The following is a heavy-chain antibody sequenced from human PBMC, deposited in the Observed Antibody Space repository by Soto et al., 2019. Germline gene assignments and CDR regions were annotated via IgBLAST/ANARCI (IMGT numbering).Heavy chain of an antibody. CDR3: ARFPSAAGTRNWYFDL. CDR2: INAGNGNT. V-gene: IGHV1-3*01. D-gene: IGHD6-13*01. J-gene: IGHJ2*01. CDR1: GYTFTSYA. Sequence: QVHLVQSGAEVKKPGASVKVSCKASGYTFTSYAMHWVRQAPGERLEWMGGINAGNGNTRYSQRFQGRITITRDTFASTAYMELSSLRSDDTAVYYCARFPSAAGTRNWYFDLWGHGTLVTVSS.